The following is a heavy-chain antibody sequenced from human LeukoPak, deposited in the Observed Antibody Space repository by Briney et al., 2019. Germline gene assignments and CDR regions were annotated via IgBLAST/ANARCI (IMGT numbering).Heavy chain of an antibody. Sequence: GGSLRLSCAASGFTFSSYEMNWVRQAPGKGLEGVSYISSSGSTIYYADSVKGRFTISRDNAKNSLHLQMNSLRAEDTAVYYCATQRDGYNSPFDYWGREPWSPSPQ. CDR1: GFTFSSYE. D-gene: IGHD5-24*01. CDR3: ATQRDGYNSPFDY. CDR2: ISSSGSTI. V-gene: IGHV3-48*03. J-gene: IGHJ4*02.